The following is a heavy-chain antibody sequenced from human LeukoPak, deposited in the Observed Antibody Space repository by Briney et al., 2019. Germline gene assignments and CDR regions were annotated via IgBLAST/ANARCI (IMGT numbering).Heavy chain of an antibody. V-gene: IGHV4-39*02. Sequence: PSETLSLTCTVYAGSIRDSYIHWGWNRQPPGKGLEWIGSLYYSGNTYYNPSLKTRVTISVDTSKNHFSLRLSSVTAADTAVYFRAVRSECIALVAGIAHNCAEYFQQWGHGTLVTVTS. CDR3: AVRSECIALVAGIAHNCAEYFQQ. CDR2: LYYSGNT. J-gene: IGHJ1*01. CDR1: AGSIRDSYIH. D-gene: IGHD2-8*02.